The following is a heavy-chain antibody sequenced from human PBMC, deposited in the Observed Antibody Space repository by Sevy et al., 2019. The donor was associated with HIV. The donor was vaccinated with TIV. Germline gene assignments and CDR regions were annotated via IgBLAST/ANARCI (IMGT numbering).Heavy chain of an antibody. V-gene: IGHV3-23*01. Sequence: GGSLRLSCAASGFTFSSYAMSWVRQAPGKGLEWVSGISGSGGRTYYTDSVKGRFTISRDIAKNTLYLQMKSLRAEDTAVYYCANLGTSYYESGSYYYQAPFDYWGQGTLVTVSS. CDR3: ANLGTSYYESGSYYYQAPFDY. CDR2: ISGSGGRT. J-gene: IGHJ4*02. D-gene: IGHD3-22*01. CDR1: GFTFSSYA.